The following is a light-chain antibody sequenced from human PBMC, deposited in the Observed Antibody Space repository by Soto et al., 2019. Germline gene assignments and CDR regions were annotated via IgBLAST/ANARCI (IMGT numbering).Light chain of an antibody. Sequence: DIQMTQSPSSLSASVGDRVTITCRASQSISFYLNWYQQKPGKAPKVLIYAASSLQSGVPSRFSGSGSGTDFTLTISSLQPEDYASYYCQQSYTTPWTFGQGTQVEIK. V-gene: IGKV1-39*01. CDR2: AAS. J-gene: IGKJ1*01. CDR3: QQSYTTPWT. CDR1: QSISFY.